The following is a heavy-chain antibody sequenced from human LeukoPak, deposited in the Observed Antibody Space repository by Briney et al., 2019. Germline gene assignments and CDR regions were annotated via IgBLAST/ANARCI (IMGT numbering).Heavy chain of an antibody. CDR1: GGSFSYYY. D-gene: IGHD3-9*01. CDR2: INHSGST. V-gene: IGHV4-34*01. CDR3: AIRKYYDILTGYRKIPTSGFDP. J-gene: IGHJ5*02. Sequence: KASETLSLTCAVYGGSFSYYYWSWIRQPPGKTLEWIGEINHSGSTNYNPSLKSRVTISVDTSKNQFSLKLSSVTAADTAVYYCAIRKYYDILTGYRKIPTSGFDPWGQGTLVTVSS.